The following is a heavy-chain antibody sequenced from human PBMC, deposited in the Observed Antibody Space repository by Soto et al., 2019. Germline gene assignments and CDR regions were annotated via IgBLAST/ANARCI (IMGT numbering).Heavy chain of an antibody. J-gene: IGHJ4*02. CDR2: IWYDGSNK. CDR1: GFTFSSYG. D-gene: IGHD6-13*01. V-gene: IGHV3-33*01. Sequence: QVQLVESGGGVVQPGRSLRLSCAASGFTFSSYGMHWVRQAPGKGLEWVAVIWYDGSNKYYADSVKGRFTISRDNSKNTLYLQMDSLRAEDTAVYYCARDKAVDSSSWYGYFDYWGRGTLVTVSS. CDR3: ARDKAVDSSSWYGYFDY.